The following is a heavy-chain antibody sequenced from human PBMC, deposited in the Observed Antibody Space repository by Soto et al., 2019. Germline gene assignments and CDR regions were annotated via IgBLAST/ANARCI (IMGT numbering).Heavy chain of an antibody. D-gene: IGHD3-22*01. V-gene: IGHV4-59*01. CDR3: ARTYDGSGPNSGGYSFDI. Sequence: QVQLRESGPGLVKTSETLSLTCSVSGGSISSYYWSWIRQPPGKGLEWIAYIYYSVTSYNPSLKSRVSISLDTSKNQFSLKLSSVTAADTAVYYCARTYDGSGPNSGGYSFDIWGQGTMVTVSS. J-gene: IGHJ3*02. CDR2: IYYSVT. CDR1: GGSISSYY.